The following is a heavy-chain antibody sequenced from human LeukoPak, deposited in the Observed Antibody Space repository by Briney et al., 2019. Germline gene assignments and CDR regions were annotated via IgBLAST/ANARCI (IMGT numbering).Heavy chain of an antibody. CDR3: ARGDYDSSGYYYDY. D-gene: IGHD3-22*01. CDR2: INAGNGNT. Sequence: GASVKVSCKASGYTFINYAIHWVRQAPGQRLEWMGWINAGNGNTKYSQKFQGRVTITRDTSASTAYMELRSLRSEDTAVYYCARGDYDSSGYYYDYWGQGTLVTVSS. V-gene: IGHV1-3*01. CDR1: GYTFINYA. J-gene: IGHJ4*02.